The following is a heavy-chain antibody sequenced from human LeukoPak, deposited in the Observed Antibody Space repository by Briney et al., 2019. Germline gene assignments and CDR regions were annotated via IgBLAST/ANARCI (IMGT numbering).Heavy chain of an antibody. V-gene: IGHV4-4*02. Sequence: PSETLSLTCAVSGGSISSSNWWSWVRQPPGKGLEWIGEIYHSGSTNYNPSLKSRVTISVDTSKNQFSLKLSSVTAADTAVYYCARGGRPSPYGEDRGNWFDPWGQGTLVTVSS. CDR2: IYHSGST. J-gene: IGHJ5*02. D-gene: IGHD4-17*01. CDR1: GGSISSSNW. CDR3: ARGGRPSPYGEDRGNWFDP.